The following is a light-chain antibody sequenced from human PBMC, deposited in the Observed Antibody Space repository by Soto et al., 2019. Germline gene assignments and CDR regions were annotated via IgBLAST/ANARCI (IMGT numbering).Light chain of an antibody. CDR3: QQYDHTPMHT. CDR2: WAS. CDR1: QSALYSSINKNY. V-gene: IGKV4-1*01. J-gene: IGKJ2*01. Sequence: DIVLTQSPDSLAVSLGERATINCKSSQSALYSSINKNYLAWYQQKPGQPPKLLIYWASTRESGVPDRFSGGGSGTDFTLTISSLQAEDVAIYYCQQYDHTPMHTFGQGTKLEIK.